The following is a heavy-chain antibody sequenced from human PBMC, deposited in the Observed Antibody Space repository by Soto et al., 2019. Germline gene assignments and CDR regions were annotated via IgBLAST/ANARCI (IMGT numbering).Heavy chain of an antibody. CDR3: ARGAMAKFDY. J-gene: IGHJ4*02. D-gene: IGHD5-18*01. Sequence: SVKVSCKASGGTFGSHGVAWVRQAPGQGLKWMGGFIAMLGTPTYAKKVQGRATITADESLTSSYLELRSLRSEDTAVYFCARGAMAKFDYWGQGTVVTVSS. CDR2: FIAMLGTP. V-gene: IGHV1-69*13. CDR1: GGTFGSHG.